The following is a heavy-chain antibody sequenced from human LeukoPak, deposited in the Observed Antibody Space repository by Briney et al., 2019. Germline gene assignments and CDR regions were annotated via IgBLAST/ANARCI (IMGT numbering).Heavy chain of an antibody. V-gene: IGHV1-46*01. Sequence: GIINPSGGSTTYAQKFQGRVTMTRDTSTSTVYMELSSLRSEDTAVYYCARVSGSYSFFDPWGQGTLVTVSS. CDR3: ARVSGSYSFFDP. CDR2: INPSGGST. J-gene: IGHJ5*02. D-gene: IGHD1-26*01.